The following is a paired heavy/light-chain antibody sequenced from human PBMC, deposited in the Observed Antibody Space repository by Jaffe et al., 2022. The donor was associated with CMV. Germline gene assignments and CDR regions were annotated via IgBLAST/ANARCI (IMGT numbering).Light chain of an antibody. CDR1: SSDVGGYNY. J-gene: IGLJ3*02. CDR3: NSYTSSSTRV. CDR2: DVS. V-gene: IGLV2-14*03. Sequence: QSALTQPASVSGSPGQSITISCTGTSSDVGGYNYVSWYQQHPGKAPKLMIYDVSNRPSGVSNRFSGSKSGNTASLTISGLQAEDEADYYCNSYTSSSTRVFGGGTKLTVL.
Heavy chain of an antibody. D-gene: IGHD6-19*01. CDR3: ARCHSQWLADSDY. Sequence: EVQLLESGGGLVQPGGSLRLSCAASGFTFSGYAMNWVRQAPGKGLEWVSAISGPGDTTYYADSVKGRFTISRDNSKNTLSLQMNSLRAEDTAIYYCARCHSQWLADSDYWGQGTLVTVSS. V-gene: IGHV3-23*01. J-gene: IGHJ4*02. CDR2: ISGPGDTT. CDR1: GFTFSGYA.